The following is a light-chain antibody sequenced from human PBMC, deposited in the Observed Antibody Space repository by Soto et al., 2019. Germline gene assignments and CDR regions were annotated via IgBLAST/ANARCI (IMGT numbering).Light chain of an antibody. CDR2: AAS. V-gene: IGKV1-9*01. CDR1: QGIGTY. J-gene: IGKJ4*01. Sequence: IQLTQSPSSLSASVGDRVTVTCLASQGIGTYLAWYQQKPGKAPKLLIYAASTLQSGVPSRFSGSGSGTDFTLTISCLQSEDFATYYCQQYYSYPLTFGGGTKVDI. CDR3: QQYYSYPLT.